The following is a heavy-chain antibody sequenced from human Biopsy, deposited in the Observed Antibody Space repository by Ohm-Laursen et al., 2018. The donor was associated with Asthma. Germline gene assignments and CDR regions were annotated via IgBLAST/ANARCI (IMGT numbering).Heavy chain of an antibody. CDR2: ILTKFDIT. D-gene: IGHD3-22*01. V-gene: IGHV1-69*04. CDR1: GGSFSNFA. CDR3: ARSYDTDSYPVLVLDY. Sequence: ASVKVSCKASGGSFSNFAFSWVRQAPGHGLEWMGTILTKFDITSYAEKFQGRVTITADKSTSTTYMELSRLRSEDTAVYYCARSYDTDSYPVLVLDYWGQGTLVTVSS. J-gene: IGHJ4*02.